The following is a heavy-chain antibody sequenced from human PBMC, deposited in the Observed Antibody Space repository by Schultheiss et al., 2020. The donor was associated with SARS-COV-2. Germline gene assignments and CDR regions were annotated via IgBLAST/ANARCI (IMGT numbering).Heavy chain of an antibody. V-gene: IGHV4-39*01. CDR3: ARTVLRFLEWLPRSGMDV. CDR1: GGSISSSSYY. Sequence: SQTLSLTCTVSGGSISSSSYYWGWIRQPPGKGLEWIGSIYYSGSTNYNPSLKSRVTISLDRSKNQFSLKLSSVTAADTAVYYCARTVLRFLEWLPRSGMDVWGQGTTVTVSS. J-gene: IGHJ6*02. CDR2: IYYSGST. D-gene: IGHD3-3*01.